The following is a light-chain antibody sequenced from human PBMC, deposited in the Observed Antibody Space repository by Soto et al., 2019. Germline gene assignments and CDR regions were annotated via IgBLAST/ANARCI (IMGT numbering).Light chain of an antibody. Sequence: QSALTQPASVSGSPGQSITISCTGTSSDVGGYNYVSWYQQHPGKAPKLMMSEVSNRPSGVSNRFSGSKSGNTASLTISGLQSEYEAEYYCNSYTSSSTFVFGTGTKLTVL. CDR2: EVS. CDR1: SSDVGGYNY. J-gene: IGLJ1*01. CDR3: NSYTSSSTFV. V-gene: IGLV2-14*01.